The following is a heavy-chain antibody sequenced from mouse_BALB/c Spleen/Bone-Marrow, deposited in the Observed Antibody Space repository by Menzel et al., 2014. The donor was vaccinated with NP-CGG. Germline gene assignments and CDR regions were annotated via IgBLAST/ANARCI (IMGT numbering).Heavy chain of an antibody. CDR1: GFTFTDYY. D-gene: IGHD2-3*01. V-gene: IGHV7-3*02. Sequence: EVQVVESGGGLVQPGCSLRLSCATSGFTFTDYYMSWVRQPPGKALEWLGFIRNKANGYTTEYSASVKGRFTISRDNSQSILYLQMNALRAEDSATYYCARYDVYYYFDYWGQGTTLTVSS. CDR3: ARYDVYYYFDY. CDR2: IRNKANGYTT. J-gene: IGHJ2*01.